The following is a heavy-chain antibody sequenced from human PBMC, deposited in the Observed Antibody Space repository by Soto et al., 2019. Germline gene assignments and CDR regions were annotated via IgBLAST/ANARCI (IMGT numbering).Heavy chain of an antibody. Sequence: SETLSLTCTVSGGSISSGGYYWSWIRQHPGKGLEWIGYIYYSGSTYYNPSLKSRVTISVDTSKNQFSLKLSSVTAADTAVYYCARPNDYGGPSDALDIWGQGTIVTLS. CDR2: IYYSGST. V-gene: IGHV4-31*03. CDR1: GGSISSGGYY. D-gene: IGHD4-17*01. J-gene: IGHJ3*02. CDR3: ARPNDYGGPSDALDI.